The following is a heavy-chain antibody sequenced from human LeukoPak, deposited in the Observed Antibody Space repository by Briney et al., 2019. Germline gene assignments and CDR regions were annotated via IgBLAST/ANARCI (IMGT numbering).Heavy chain of an antibody. J-gene: IGHJ5*02. CDR2: IWYDGSNK. V-gene: IGHV3-33*06. CDR1: GFTFSSYG. Sequence: GGSLRLSCAASGFTFSSYGMHWVRQAPGKGLEWVAVIWYDGSNKYYADSVKGRFTISRDNSKNTLYLQMNSLRAEDTAVYYCAKDGSGYSVAGGFDPWGQGTLVTVSS. D-gene: IGHD3-3*01. CDR3: AKDGSGYSVAGGFDP.